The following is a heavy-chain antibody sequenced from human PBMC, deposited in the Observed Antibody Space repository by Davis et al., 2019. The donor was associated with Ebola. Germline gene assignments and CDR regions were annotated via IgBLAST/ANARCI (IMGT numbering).Heavy chain of an antibody. CDR2: IFSNDEK. CDR3: ARFDYGDYQAFDI. CDR1: GFSLSNARMG. V-gene: IGHV2-26*01. J-gene: IGHJ3*02. D-gene: IGHD4-17*01. Sequence: SGPTLVKPPETLTLTCTVSGFSLSNARMGVSWIRQPPGKALEWLAHIFSNDEKSYSTSLKSRLTISKDTSKSQVVLTMTNMDPVDTATYYCARFDYGDYQAFDIWGQGTMVTVSS.